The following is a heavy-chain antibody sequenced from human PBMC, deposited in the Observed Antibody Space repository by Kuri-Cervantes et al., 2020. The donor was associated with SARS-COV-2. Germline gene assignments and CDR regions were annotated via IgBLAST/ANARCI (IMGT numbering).Heavy chain of an antibody. J-gene: IGHJ4*02. Sequence: GSLRLSCTVSGGSISSSSYYWGWIRQPPGKGLEWIGSIYYSGSTYYNPSLKSRVTISVDTSKNQFSLKLSSVTAADTAVYYCARASRLNSSGYYYSDPLLYFDYWGQGTLVTVSS. CDR1: GGSISSSSYY. CDR3: ARASRLNSSGYYYSDPLLYFDY. V-gene: IGHV4-39*01. D-gene: IGHD3-22*01. CDR2: IYYSGST.